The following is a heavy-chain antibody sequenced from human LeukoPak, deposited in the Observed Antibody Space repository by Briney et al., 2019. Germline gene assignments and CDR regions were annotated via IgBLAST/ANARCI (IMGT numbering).Heavy chain of an antibody. J-gene: IGHJ5*02. CDR1: GYTFTCYY. CDR2: INPNSGGT. V-gene: IGHV1-2*04. CDR3: ARGPLRNWFDP. Sequence: ASVKVSCKASGYTFTCYYMHWVGQAPGQGLEWMGWINPNSGGTNYAQKFQGWVTMTRDTSIRTAYMELRRLRSDDTAVYYCARGPLRNWFDPWGQGTLVTVSS.